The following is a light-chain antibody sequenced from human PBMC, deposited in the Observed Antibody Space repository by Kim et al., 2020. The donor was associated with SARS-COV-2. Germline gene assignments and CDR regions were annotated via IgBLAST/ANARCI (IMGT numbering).Light chain of an antibody. J-gene: IGLJ3*02. CDR3: SSFTTSTTWV. V-gene: IGLV2-18*02. CDR2: EVS. Sequence: GQSVTISCTGTTSDVGRYNRVSWYQQSPGTAPKLVRYEVSHRPSGVPDRFSGSKSGNTASLTISGLQVEDEAYYYCSSFTTSTTWVFGGGTKVTVL. CDR1: TSDVGRYNR.